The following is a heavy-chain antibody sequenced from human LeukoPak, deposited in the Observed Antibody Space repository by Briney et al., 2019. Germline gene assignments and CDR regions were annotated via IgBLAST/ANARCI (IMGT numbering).Heavy chain of an antibody. CDR2: ISYDGGNK. Sequence: GGSLRLSCSASGFTFSAYTMHWVRQAPGKGLEWVAIISYDGGNKYYADSVKGRFTISRDNAKNSLYLQMNSLRAEDTAVYYCARGDYYDSSHHDWGQGTLVTVSS. D-gene: IGHD3-22*01. CDR3: ARGDYYDSSHHD. CDR1: GFTFSAYT. V-gene: IGHV3-30-3*01. J-gene: IGHJ4*02.